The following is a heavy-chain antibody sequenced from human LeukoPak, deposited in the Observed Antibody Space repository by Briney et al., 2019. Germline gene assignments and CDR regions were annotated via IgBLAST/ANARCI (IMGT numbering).Heavy chain of an antibody. V-gene: IGHV1-8*03. CDR1: GYTFTSYD. D-gene: IGHD3-22*01. CDR3: ARMYYYDSSGDNWFDP. Sequence: GASVKVSCKASGYTFTSYDVDWVRQAPGQGLEWVGWMNPNSGNTGYAQKFQGRVTITRSTSISTAYMELSSLTSEDTAMYYCARMYYYDSSGDNWFDPWGQGTLVTVSS. CDR2: MNPNSGNT. J-gene: IGHJ5*02.